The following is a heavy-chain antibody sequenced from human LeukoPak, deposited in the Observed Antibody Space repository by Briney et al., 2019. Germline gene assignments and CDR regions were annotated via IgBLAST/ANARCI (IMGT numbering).Heavy chain of an antibody. CDR3: ARAYSSSSGYSDY. CDR1: GYSFTSYW. CDR2: IYPGDSDT. V-gene: IGHV5-51*01. J-gene: IGHJ4*02. Sequence: PGESLKIYCKGSGYSFTSYWIGWVRQMPGKGLEWMGIIYPGDSDTRYSPSFQGQVTISADKSISTAYLQWSSLKASDTAMYYCARAYSSSSGYSDYWGQGILVTVSS. D-gene: IGHD6-6*01.